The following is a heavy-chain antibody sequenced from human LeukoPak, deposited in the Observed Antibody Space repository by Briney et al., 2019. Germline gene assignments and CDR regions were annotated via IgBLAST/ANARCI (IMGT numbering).Heavy chain of an antibody. CDR2: ISSSSSYI. Sequence: PGGSLRLSCAASGFTFSSYSMNWVRQAPGKGLEWVSSISSSSSYIYYADSVKGRFTISRDNAKNSLYLQMNSLRAEDTAVYYCARAVWFGELLGFGAFDIWGQGTMITVSS. V-gene: IGHV3-21*01. D-gene: IGHD3-10*01. CDR1: GFTFSSYS. J-gene: IGHJ3*02. CDR3: ARAVWFGELLGFGAFDI.